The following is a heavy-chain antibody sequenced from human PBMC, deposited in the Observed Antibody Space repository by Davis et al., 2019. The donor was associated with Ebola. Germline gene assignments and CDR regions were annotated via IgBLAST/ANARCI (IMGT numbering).Heavy chain of an antibody. Sequence: TLSLTCTVSGGSISSGSYYWSWIRQPAGKGLEWIGHIYTSGSTNYNPSLKSRVTISVDTSKNQFSLKLSSVTAADTAVYYRARDQEYSGSYLYYYYYGMDVWGQGTTVTVSS. CDR1: GGSISSGSYY. CDR2: IYTSGST. J-gene: IGHJ6*02. V-gene: IGHV4-61*09. CDR3: ARDQEYSGSYLYYYYYGMDV. D-gene: IGHD1-26*01.